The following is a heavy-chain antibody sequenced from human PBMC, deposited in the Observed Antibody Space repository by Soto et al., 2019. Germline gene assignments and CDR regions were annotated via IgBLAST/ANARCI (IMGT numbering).Heavy chain of an antibody. D-gene: IGHD1-26*01. CDR1: GFTFSSYA. CDR3: AKDTYGGTYYGDFDI. Sequence: PGGSLRLSCAASGFTFSSYAMNLVRQAPGKGLECVSAISVSGGSTYYADSVKGRFTTSRENSNNTLYLQMNSLRAEDTAVYYCAKDTYGGTYYGDFDIWGQGTMVTVSS. CDR2: ISVSGGST. J-gene: IGHJ3*02. V-gene: IGHV3-23*01.